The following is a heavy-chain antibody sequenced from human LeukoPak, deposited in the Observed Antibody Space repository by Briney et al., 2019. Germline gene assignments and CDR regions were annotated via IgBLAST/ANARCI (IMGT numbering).Heavy chain of an antibody. D-gene: IGHD6-13*01. J-gene: IGHJ4*02. V-gene: IGHV3-23*01. Sequence: GGSLRLSCVASGFTFSNAWMSWVRQAPGKGLEWVSAISGSGVSTYCADSVKGRFTISRDNSKNTLYLQLNSLRAEDTAIYYCAKHLGYSSSHTDYWGQGTLVTVSS. CDR3: AKHLGYSSSHTDY. CDR1: GFTFSNAW. CDR2: ISGSGVST.